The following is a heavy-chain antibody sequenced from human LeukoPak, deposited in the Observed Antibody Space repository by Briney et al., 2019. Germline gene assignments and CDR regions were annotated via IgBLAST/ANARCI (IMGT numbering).Heavy chain of an antibody. CDR2: IYYSGST. CDR3: ARIEDVTRGYNHAYYFDY. CDR1: GGSISSSSYY. Sequence: SETLSLTCTVSGGSISSSSYYWGWIRQPPGKGLEWIGSIYYSGSTYYNPSLKSRVTISVDTSKNQFSLKLSSVTAADTAVYYCARIEDVTRGYNHAYYFDYWGQGTLVTVSS. D-gene: IGHD5-18*01. J-gene: IGHJ4*02. V-gene: IGHV4-39*07.